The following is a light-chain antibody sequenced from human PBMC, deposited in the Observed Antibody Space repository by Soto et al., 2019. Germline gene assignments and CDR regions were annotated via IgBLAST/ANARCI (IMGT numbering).Light chain of an antibody. CDR2: GNT. V-gene: IGLV1-44*01. CDR3: ATWNDGVFV. Sequence: QSVLTQPPSASGTPGQRVTISCSGNTSNIGRSTVTWYQQFPGAAPKLLIYGNTQRPLGVPVRFSGPKSDTSASLAISGLQSEDEADYYCATWNDGVFVFGIGTKVTVL. CDR1: TSNIGRST. J-gene: IGLJ1*01.